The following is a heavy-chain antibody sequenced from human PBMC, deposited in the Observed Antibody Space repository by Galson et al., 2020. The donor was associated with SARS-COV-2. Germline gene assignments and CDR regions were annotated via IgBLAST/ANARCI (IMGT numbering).Heavy chain of an antibody. Sequence: ASVKVSCKVSGYTLTELSMHWVRQAPGKGLEWMGGFDPEDGETIYAQKFQGRVTMTEDTSTDTAYMELSSLRSEDTAVYYCATGAAAGTPNWFDPWGQGTLVTVSS. V-gene: IGHV1-24*01. D-gene: IGHD6-13*01. CDR2: FDPEDGET. CDR1: GYTLTELS. J-gene: IGHJ5*02. CDR3: ATGAAAGTPNWFDP.